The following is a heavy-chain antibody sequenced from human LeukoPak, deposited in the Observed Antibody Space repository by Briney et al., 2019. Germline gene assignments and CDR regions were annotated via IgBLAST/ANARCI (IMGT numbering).Heavy chain of an antibody. CDR2: ISAYNGNT. J-gene: IGHJ4*02. D-gene: IGHD6-13*01. CDR3: ARVFSGQQLHY. Sequence: ASVKVSCKASGYTFTSYAISWVRQAPGQGLEWMGWISAYNGNTDYAQKLQGRVTMTTDTSTSTAYMELRSLRSDDTAVYYCARVFSGQQLHYWDQGTLVTVSS. V-gene: IGHV1-18*01. CDR1: GYTFTSYA.